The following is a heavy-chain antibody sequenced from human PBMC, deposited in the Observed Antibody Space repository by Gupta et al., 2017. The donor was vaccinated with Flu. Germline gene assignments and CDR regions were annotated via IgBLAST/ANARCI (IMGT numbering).Heavy chain of an antibody. Sequence: EVRLVESGGGLVQPGGSLRLSCVVSGFTFSEHYMAWIRQAPGKGLEWVGRIRNKANSYTTEYAASVKDRFTITRDDSKDSLYLQMNSLNNGDTAVYYCSRGETGPSPPGRNDCWGQGTLVTVSS. CDR2: IRNKANSYTT. CDR1: GFTFSEHY. CDR3: SRGETGPSPPGRNDC. J-gene: IGHJ4*02. D-gene: IGHD2-8*02. V-gene: IGHV3-72*01.